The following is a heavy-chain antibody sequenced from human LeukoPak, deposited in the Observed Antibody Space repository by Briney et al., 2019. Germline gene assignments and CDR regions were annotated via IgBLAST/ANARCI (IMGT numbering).Heavy chain of an antibody. CDR3: ASSPGFHRADAFDI. D-gene: IGHD3-10*01. CDR1: GGSLSSGGYY. CDR2: IYYSGST. V-gene: IGHV4-31*03. Sequence: SETLSLTCTVSGGSLSSGGYYWSWLRQHPGKGLEWLGYIYYSGSTYYNPSLKSRVTISVDTSKNQFSLKLSSVTAADTAVYYCASSPGFHRADAFDIWGQGTMVTVSS. J-gene: IGHJ3*02.